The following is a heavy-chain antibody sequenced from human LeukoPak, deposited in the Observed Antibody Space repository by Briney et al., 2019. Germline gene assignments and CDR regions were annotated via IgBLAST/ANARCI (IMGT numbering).Heavy chain of an antibody. CDR3: AGELDSGPRTTYYYYGMDV. CDR1: GGSISSSSYY. D-gene: IGHD1-1*01. Sequence: SETLSLTCTVSGGSISSSSYYWGWIRQPPGKGLEWIGSIYYSGSTYYNPSLKSRVTISVDTSKNQFSLKLSSVTAADTAVYYCAGELDSGPRTTYYYYGMDVRGQGTTVTVSS. V-gene: IGHV4-39*07. CDR2: IYYSGST. J-gene: IGHJ6*02.